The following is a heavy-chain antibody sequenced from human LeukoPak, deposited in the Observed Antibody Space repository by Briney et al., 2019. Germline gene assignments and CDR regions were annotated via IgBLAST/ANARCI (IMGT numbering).Heavy chain of an antibody. Sequence: SETLSLTCTVSRYSMSSGYYWAWIRQPPGKGLEWIGSIYHDGSAYYNASLKSRVTISVDTSKNQFSLQLNSVTPDDTAVYYCARDGHYDFWSGLDYWGQGTLVTVSS. CDR3: ARDGHYDFWSGLDY. J-gene: IGHJ4*02. D-gene: IGHD3-3*01. CDR2: IYHDGSA. V-gene: IGHV4-38-2*02. CDR1: RYSMSSGYY.